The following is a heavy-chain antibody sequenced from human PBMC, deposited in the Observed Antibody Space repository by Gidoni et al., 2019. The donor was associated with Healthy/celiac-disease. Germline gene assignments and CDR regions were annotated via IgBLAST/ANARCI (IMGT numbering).Heavy chain of an antibody. CDR2: ISYVGSNK. V-gene: IGHV3-30-3*01. CDR1: GFTFSSYA. CDR3: AGDRGNNYGDFLY. Sequence: RCSLSLACALPGFTFSSYAMHWARQAPGRGVEWVAVISYVGSNKCYADSMRGRFTITRHNSKNTLYLQMNSLSAEGTAVYYCAGDRGNNYGDFLYWGQGTLVTVSS. J-gene: IGHJ4*02. D-gene: IGHD4-17*01.